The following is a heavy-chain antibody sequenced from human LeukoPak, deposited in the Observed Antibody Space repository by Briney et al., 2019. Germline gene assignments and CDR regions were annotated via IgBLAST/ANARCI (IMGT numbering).Heavy chain of an antibody. CDR2: MYYSGTT. V-gene: IGHV4-39*01. D-gene: IGHD5-18*01. J-gene: IGHJ4*02. CDR3: ARGFTYGHGAMFDH. CDR1: GGSISSSSYY. Sequence: SETLSLTCTVSGGSISSSSYYWGWIRQPPGKGLEWIASMYYSGTTFYSPSLKSRVTISVDTSKNQLSLKLGSVTAADTAVYYCARGFTYGHGAMFDHWGQGTLVTVSP.